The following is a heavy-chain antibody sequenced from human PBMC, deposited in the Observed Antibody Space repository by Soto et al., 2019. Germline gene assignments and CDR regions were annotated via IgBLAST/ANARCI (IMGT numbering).Heavy chain of an antibody. Sequence: LSLTCTVSGGSISSYYWSWIRQPPGKGLEWIGYIYYSGSTNYNPSLKSRVTISVDTSKNQFSLKLSSVTAADTAVYYCARLRYFDWVDIWGQGTMVTVSS. D-gene: IGHD3-9*01. J-gene: IGHJ3*02. CDR3: ARLRYFDWVDI. CDR2: IYYSGST. CDR1: GGSISSYY. V-gene: IGHV4-59*01.